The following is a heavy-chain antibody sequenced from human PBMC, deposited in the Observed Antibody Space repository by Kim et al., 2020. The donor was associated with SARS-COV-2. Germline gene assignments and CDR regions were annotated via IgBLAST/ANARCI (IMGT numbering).Heavy chain of an antibody. V-gene: IGHV3-33*06. CDR3: AKDGSAWWLAQPFDY. CDR1: GFTFSSYG. CDR2: IWYDGSNK. Sequence: GGSLRLSCAASGFTFSSYGMHWVRQAPGKGLEWVAVIWYDGSNKYYADSVKGRFTISRDNSKNTLYLQMNSLRAEDTAVYYCAKDGSAWWLAQPFDYWGQGTLVTVSS. J-gene: IGHJ4*02. D-gene: IGHD6-19*01.